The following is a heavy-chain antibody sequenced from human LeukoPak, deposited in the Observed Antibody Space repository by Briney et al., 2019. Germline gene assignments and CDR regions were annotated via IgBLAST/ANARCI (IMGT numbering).Heavy chain of an antibody. J-gene: IGHJ6*02. Sequence: PGRSLRLSCAASGFTFSSYAMHWVRQAPGKGLEWVAVISHDGSNKYYADSVKGRFTISRDNSKNTLYLQMNSLRAEDTAVYYCARDGTQEFLEWLLYLHPSTYYYYYGMDVWGQGTTVTDSS. CDR1: GFTFSSYA. CDR3: ARDGTQEFLEWLLYLHPSTYYYYYGMDV. V-gene: IGHV3-30-3*01. D-gene: IGHD3-3*01. CDR2: ISHDGSNK.